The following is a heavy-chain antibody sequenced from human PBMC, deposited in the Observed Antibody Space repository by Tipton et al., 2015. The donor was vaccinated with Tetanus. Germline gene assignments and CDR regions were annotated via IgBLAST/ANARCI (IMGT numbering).Heavy chain of an antibody. J-gene: IGHJ4*02. V-gene: IGHV3-7*01. D-gene: IGHD1-1*01. Sequence: SLRLSCAASGFDFSTYWMNWVRQAPGKGLEWVANIKQDGSEKYYVDSVKGRFTISRDNAKNSLYLQMNSLRAEDTAVYYCARENWKLDYWGQGTLVTVSS. CDR2: IKQDGSEK. CDR3: ARENWKLDY. CDR1: GFDFSTYW.